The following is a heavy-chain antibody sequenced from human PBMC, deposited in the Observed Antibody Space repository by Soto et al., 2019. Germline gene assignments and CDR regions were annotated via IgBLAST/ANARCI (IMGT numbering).Heavy chain of an antibody. D-gene: IGHD1-26*01. CDR1: GGTFSSDA. CDR2: IIPIFVTA. V-gene: IGHV1-69*01. Sequence: QVQLVQSGAEVKTPGSSVKGACKASGGTFSSDAISCVRQAPGQGLEWRGGIIPIFVTANYSQKFQGRVTITADESTSTACMELSSLRSEDTAVYYCARVDWSYYFWYFDLWGRGTLVTVSS. J-gene: IGHJ2*01. CDR3: ARVDWSYYFWYFDL.